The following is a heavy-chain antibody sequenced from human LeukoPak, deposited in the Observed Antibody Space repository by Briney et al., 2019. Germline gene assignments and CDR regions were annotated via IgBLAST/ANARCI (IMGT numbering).Heavy chain of an antibody. CDR1: GGSFSGYY. CDR3: ARSGHYNFLKRVVPAAFWFDP. V-gene: IGHV4-34*01. D-gene: IGHD2-2*01. Sequence: SETLSLTCAVYGGSFSGYYWSWIRQPPGKGLEWIGEINHSGSTNYNPSLKSRVTISVDTSKNQFSLKLSSVTAADTAVYYCARSGHYNFLKRVVPAAFWFDPWGQGTLVTVSS. CDR2: INHSGST. J-gene: IGHJ5*02.